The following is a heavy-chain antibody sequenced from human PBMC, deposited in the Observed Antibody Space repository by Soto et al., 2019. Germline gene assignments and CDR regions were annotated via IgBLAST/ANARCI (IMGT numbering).Heavy chain of an antibody. CDR3: ARREIQGPIDY. CDR2: IYYSGTT. Sequence: SETLSLTCAVSGYSISSNNWWGWIRQPPGKGLEWIGYIYYSGTTYYNPSLKSRVTMSVDTSKNQFSLKLTSVTAVDTAVYYWARREIQGPIDYWGQGTLVTVSS. J-gene: IGHJ4*02. V-gene: IGHV4-28*01. D-gene: IGHD1-26*01. CDR1: GYSISSNNW.